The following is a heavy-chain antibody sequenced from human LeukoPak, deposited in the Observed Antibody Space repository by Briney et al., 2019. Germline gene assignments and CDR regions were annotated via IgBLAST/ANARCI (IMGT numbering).Heavy chain of an antibody. CDR2: LYPGDSET. CDR3: ARRGSSGCFFDY. Sequence: GESLNLSCKGSGYSFSSYWIGWVRQMSGKGLEWMGILYPGDSETRYSPSFQGQVTISADKSISTAYLQWSSLKASDTATYYCARRGSSGCFFDYWGQGPLATVSS. V-gene: IGHV5-51*01. CDR1: GYSFSSYW. J-gene: IGHJ4*02. D-gene: IGHD6-19*01.